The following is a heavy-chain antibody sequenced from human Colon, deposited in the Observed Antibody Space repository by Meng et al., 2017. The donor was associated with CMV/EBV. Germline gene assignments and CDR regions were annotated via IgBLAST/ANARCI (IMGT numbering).Heavy chain of an antibody. Sequence: ASVTVSCKASGYTFTSYDINWVRQATGQGLEWMGWMNPNSGNTGYAQKFQGRVTITSNTSISTAYMELSSLRSEDTAVYYCARGRGQQLVRRFDPWGQGTLVTVSS. J-gene: IGHJ5*02. D-gene: IGHD6-6*01. V-gene: IGHV1-8*03. CDR3: ARGRGQQLVRRFDP. CDR2: MNPNSGNT. CDR1: GYTFTSYD.